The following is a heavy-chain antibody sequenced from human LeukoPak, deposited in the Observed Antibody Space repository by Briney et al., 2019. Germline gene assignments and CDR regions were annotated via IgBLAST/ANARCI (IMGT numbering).Heavy chain of an antibody. J-gene: IGHJ4*01. CDR2: MNTNSGNT. CDR3: ARGDVGDSFLEY. CDR1: GYTFSSYD. V-gene: IGHV1-8*01. D-gene: IGHD4-17*01. Sequence: ASVKVSCKASGYTFSSYDINWVRQATGQGLEWMGWMNTNSGNTDYAQRFQGRVTMTRNTSISTAYMELSSLRSEDTAVYYCARGDVGDSFLEYCGHGALCTVS.